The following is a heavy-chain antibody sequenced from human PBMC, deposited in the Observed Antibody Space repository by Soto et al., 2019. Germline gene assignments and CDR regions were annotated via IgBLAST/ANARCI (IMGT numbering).Heavy chain of an antibody. Sequence: PSQTLSLTCAISGDSVSSNSAAWNWIRQSPSRGLEWLGRTYYRSKWYNDYAVSVKSRITINPDTSKNQFSLQLNSVTPEDTAVYYCARGLYDSSGYLTMGYYFYGMDVWGQGTTVTVSS. D-gene: IGHD3-22*01. CDR1: GDSVSSNSAA. CDR2: TYYRSKWYN. J-gene: IGHJ6*02. CDR3: ARGLYDSSGYLTMGYYFYGMDV. V-gene: IGHV6-1*01.